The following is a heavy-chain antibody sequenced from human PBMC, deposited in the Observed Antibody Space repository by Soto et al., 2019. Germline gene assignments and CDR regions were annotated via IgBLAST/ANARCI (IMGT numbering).Heavy chain of an antibody. D-gene: IGHD3-10*02. Sequence: WWSLRLSCLASVFTLSNYAMSWVRQAPGKGLESVSGLTATGSSTYYADSVKGRFTIPRANSHNTLYLQMNILRAEDTALYYGAKRWSGNNWTWREAFDIWGQGTMVTVSS. V-gene: IGHV3-23*01. J-gene: IGHJ3*02. CDR2: LTATGSST. CDR3: AKRWSGNNWTWREAFDI. CDR1: VFTLSNYA.